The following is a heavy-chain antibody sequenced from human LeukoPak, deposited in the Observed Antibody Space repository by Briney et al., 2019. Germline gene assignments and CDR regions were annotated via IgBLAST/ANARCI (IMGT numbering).Heavy chain of an antibody. Sequence: PSETLSLTCTVSGGSISSSSYYWGWIRQPPGKGLEWIGSIYYSGSTYYNPSLKSRVTISVDTSKNQFSLKLSSVTAADTAVYYCARVLDSSGYYGMDVWGQGTTVTVSS. V-gene: IGHV4-39*07. D-gene: IGHD6-25*01. CDR3: ARVLDSSGYYGMDV. J-gene: IGHJ6*02. CDR1: GGSISSSSYY. CDR2: IYYSGST.